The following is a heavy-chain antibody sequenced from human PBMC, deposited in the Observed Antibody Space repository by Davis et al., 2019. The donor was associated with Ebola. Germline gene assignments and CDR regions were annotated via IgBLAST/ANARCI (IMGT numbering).Heavy chain of an antibody. CDR2: IYYTGST. J-gene: IGHJ5*02. CDR3: ARTLGYCSGGSCYGGWFDP. D-gene: IGHD2-15*01. V-gene: IGHV4-59*11. Sequence: PGGSLRLSCTVSGVSISRHYWSWIRQPPGKGLEWIGSIYYTGSTNYNPSLKSRVTMSVDTSKNQFSLKLSSVTAADTAVYYCARTLGYCSGGSCYGGWFDPWGQGTLVTVSS. CDR1: GVSISRHY.